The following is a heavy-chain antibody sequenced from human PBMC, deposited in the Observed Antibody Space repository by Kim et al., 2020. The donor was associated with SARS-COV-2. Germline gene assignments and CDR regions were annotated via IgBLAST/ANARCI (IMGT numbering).Heavy chain of an antibody. CDR1: GFTFSSYT. CDR2: ISSSSSHI. Sequence: GGSLRLSCSASGFTFSSYTLSWVRQAPGKGLEWVSSISSSSSHIYYADSVKGRFTISRDNAENSLYLQMHILRAEDSAVYYCARFPYGYDAEYYFAHWGQGTLVTVSS. CDR3: ARFPYGYDAEYYFAH. V-gene: IGHV3-21*01. D-gene: IGHD4-17*01. J-gene: IGHJ4*02.